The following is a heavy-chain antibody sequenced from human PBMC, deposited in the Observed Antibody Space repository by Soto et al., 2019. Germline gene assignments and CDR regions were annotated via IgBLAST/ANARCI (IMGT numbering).Heavy chain of an antibody. J-gene: IGHJ4*02. CDR3: VGMVRGVNY. CDR1: GFTFSSYA. D-gene: IGHD3-10*01. Sequence: PGGSLRLSCAASGFTFSSYAMGWVRQAPGKGLEWVSAISGSGGSTYYADSVKGRFTISRDNSKSTLSLQMNSLRAEDTASYYCVGMVRGVNYWGQGTLVTVSS. CDR2: ISGSGGST. V-gene: IGHV3-23*01.